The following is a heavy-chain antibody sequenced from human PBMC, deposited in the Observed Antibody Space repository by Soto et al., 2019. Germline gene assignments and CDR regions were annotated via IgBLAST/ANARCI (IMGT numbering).Heavy chain of an antibody. J-gene: IGHJ6*02. Sequence: QVQLVESGGGVVQPGRSLRLACTASVLTFTMYAMHWVRQAPGKGLEWVAVISHDGTYKFYSDSVKGRFTISRDNSQNTVHLQMNSLRLEDTAVYYCAKEAYSGSLGVGYGMDVWGQGTTVTVSS. CDR3: AKEAYSGSLGVGYGMDV. D-gene: IGHD1-26*01. CDR1: VLTFTMYA. V-gene: IGHV3-30*18. CDR2: ISHDGTYK.